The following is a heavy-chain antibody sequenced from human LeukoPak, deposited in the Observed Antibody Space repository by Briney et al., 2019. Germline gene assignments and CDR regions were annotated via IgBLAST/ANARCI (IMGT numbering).Heavy chain of an antibody. V-gene: IGHV3-23*01. Sequence: GGSLRLSCAASGFTFSSYAMSWVRQAPGKGLEWVSAISGSGGSTYYADSVKGRFTISRDNSKNTLYLQMNSLRAEDTAVYYCAKVSSTTYYYYYYMDVWGKGTTVTVSS. CDR3: AKVSSTTYYYYYYMDV. J-gene: IGHJ6*03. CDR1: GFTFSSYA. D-gene: IGHD2/OR15-2a*01. CDR2: ISGSGGST.